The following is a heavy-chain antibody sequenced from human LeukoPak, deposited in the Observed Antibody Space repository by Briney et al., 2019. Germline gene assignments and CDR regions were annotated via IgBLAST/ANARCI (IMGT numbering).Heavy chain of an antibody. CDR2: ISCSGGSI. D-gene: IGHD3-22*01. CDR1: GFTFSSYA. J-gene: IGHJ4*02. Sequence: GGSLRLSCAASGFTFSSYAMSGVRQAPGKGPEWVSAISCSGGSIYYADSVKGRFTISRDNSKNTLYLQMNSLRAEDTAVYYCAKNPTYYYDSSGPVGHWGQGTLVTVSS. V-gene: IGHV3-23*01. CDR3: AKNPTYYYDSSGPVGH.